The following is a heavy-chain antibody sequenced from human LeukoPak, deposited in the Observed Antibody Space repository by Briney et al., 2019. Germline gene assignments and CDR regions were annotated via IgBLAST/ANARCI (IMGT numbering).Heavy chain of an antibody. J-gene: IGHJ4*02. CDR2: IWHDGSNK. V-gene: IGHV3-33*01. CDR3: ASSSGRPPYYFDY. CDR1: GFTFRSYG. D-gene: IGHD6-19*01. Sequence: PGRSLRLSCAASGFTFRSYGMYWVRQAPGKGLEWVAVIWHDGSNKYQLDSVKGRFTISRDNSKNTLYLQMDSLRAEDTAVYYCASSSGRPPYYFDYWGQGTLVTVSS.